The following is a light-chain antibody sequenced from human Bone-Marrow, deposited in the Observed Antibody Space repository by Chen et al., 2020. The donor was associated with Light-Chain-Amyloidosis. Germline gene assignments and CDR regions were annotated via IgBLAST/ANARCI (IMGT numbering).Light chain of an antibody. J-gene: IGLJ3*02. CDR1: SSDVGGYNY. CDR2: DVS. V-gene: IGLV2-14*03. Sequence: QSALTQPASVSGSPGQSITISCTGTSSDVGGYNYVSWYQQHPGTAPKLVIFDVSYLPSGISSRFSGSKSGNTASLTISGLQAEDEADYYCSSYTRSSTWLFGGGTRLTVL. CDR3: SSYTRSSTWL.